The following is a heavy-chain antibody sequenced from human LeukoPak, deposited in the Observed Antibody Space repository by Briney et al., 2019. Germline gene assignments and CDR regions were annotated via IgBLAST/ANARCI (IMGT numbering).Heavy chain of an antibody. J-gene: IGHJ3*02. Sequence: PSETLSLTCTVSGGSIISSNHYWGWTRQPPGKGLEWFGSISYSGGTDYNPSLKSRVTISVDTSKNQFSLKLSSVTAADTAVYYCASFARFVAFDIWGQGTMVTVSS. CDR2: ISYSGGT. V-gene: IGHV4-39*07. CDR1: GGSIISSNHY. CDR3: ASFARFVAFDI.